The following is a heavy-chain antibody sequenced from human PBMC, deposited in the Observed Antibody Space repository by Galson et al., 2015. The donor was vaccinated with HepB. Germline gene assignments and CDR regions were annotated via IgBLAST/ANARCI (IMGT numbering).Heavy chain of an antibody. CDR3: ARGAYSSGWYGGGYNWFDP. V-gene: IGHV1-69*06. Sequence: SGGTFSSYAISWVRQAPGQGLEWMGGIIPIFGTANYAQKFQGRVTITADKSTSTAYMELSSLRSEDTAVYYCARGAYSSGWYGGGYNWFDPWGQGTLVTVSS. D-gene: IGHD6-19*01. J-gene: IGHJ5*02. CDR2: IIPIFGTA. CDR1: GGTFSSYA.